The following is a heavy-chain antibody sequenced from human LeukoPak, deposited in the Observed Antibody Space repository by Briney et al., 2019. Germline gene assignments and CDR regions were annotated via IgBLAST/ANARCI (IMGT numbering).Heavy chain of an antibody. CDR3: ARGSDFWNY. CDR2: IKQDGSEK. V-gene: IGHV3-7*03. J-gene: IGHJ4*02. CDR1: GFTFSGYW. D-gene: IGHD3-3*01. Sequence: GGSLRLSCAASGFTFSGYWMTWVRQAPGKGLEWVANIKQDGSEKNYVDSVKGRFTISRDNSKNSLYLQMSSLRAEDTAVYYCARGSDFWNYWGQGTLVTVSS.